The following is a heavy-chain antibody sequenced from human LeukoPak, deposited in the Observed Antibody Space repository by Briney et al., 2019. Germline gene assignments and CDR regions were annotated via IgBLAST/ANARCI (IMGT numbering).Heavy chain of an antibody. CDR3: ARESGPFSPFGH. Sequence: SGTLTLTCGVSGGSITSTNYWSWVRQPPGQGLEWIGKISLSGYTGFNPSLRTRVTMSLDESKDHLSLNLASGTAADTAVYYCARESGPFSPFGHWGQGILVSVTS. J-gene: IGHJ4*02. D-gene: IGHD1-26*01. CDR2: ISLSGYT. V-gene: IGHV4-4*02. CDR1: GGSITSTNY.